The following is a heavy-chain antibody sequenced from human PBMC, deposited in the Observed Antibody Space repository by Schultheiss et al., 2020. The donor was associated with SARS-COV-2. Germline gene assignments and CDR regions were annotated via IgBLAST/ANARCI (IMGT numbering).Heavy chain of an antibody. CDR3: AREGGQFDY. V-gene: IGHV4-31*11. D-gene: IGHD1-26*01. J-gene: IGHJ4*02. CDR2: IYYSGST. CDR1: GGSISSGGYS. Sequence: SETLSLTCAVSGGSISSGGYSWSWIRQPPGKGLEWIGYIYYSGSTYYNPSLKSRVIVSVDTSKNQFSLKLSSVTAADTAVYYCAREGGQFDYWGQGTLVTVSS.